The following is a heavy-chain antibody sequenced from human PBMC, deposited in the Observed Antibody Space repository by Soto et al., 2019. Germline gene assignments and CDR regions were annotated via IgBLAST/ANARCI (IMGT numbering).Heavy chain of an antibody. CDR3: AKQRAGYGSGSDTYYFDF. D-gene: IGHD3-10*01. Sequence: EDQLVESGGGLVKPGGSLRLSCAASGFSFDTYNMNWVRQAPGKGLEWVSSISSGRPDIFYADSVRGRFTISRDDAKKSLFLQMNSLRADDTAVYYCAKQRAGYGSGSDTYYFDFWGQGTLVTVSS. J-gene: IGHJ4*02. CDR2: ISSGRPDI. CDR1: GFSFDTYN. V-gene: IGHV3-21*02.